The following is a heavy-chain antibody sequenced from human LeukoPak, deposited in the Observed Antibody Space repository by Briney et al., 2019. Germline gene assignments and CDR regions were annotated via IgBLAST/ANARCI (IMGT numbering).Heavy chain of an antibody. CDR3: ARLSGYSSSWYVDYFDY. Sequence: GGSLRLSCAASGFIFKDYWMIWVRQAPGKGLEWVANIKQDGSEKYYVDSVKGRFTISRDNAKNSLYLQMNSLRAEDTAVYYCARLSGYSSSWYVDYFDYWGQGTLVTVSS. D-gene: IGHD6-13*01. CDR2: IKQDGSEK. CDR1: GFIFKDYW. V-gene: IGHV3-7*03. J-gene: IGHJ4*02.